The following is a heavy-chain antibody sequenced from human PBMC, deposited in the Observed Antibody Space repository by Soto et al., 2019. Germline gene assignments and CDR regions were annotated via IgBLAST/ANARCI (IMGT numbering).Heavy chain of an antibody. CDR2: IYYSGST. Sequence: QVQLQESGPGLVKPSETLSLTCTVSGGSISSYYWSWIRQPPGKGLEWIGYIYYSGSTNYNPSLKSRVNISVDTSKNQFSLKLSSVTAADTAVYYCAREIAEQGEGAFDIWGQGTMVTVSS. CDR3: AREIAEQGEGAFDI. J-gene: IGHJ3*02. V-gene: IGHV4-59*01. CDR1: GGSISSYY. D-gene: IGHD6-13*01.